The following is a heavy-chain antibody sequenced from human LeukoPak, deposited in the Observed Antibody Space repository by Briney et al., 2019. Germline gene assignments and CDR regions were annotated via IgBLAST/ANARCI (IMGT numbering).Heavy chain of an antibody. V-gene: IGHV1-24*01. CDR1: GYTLTELS. CDR2: FDPEDGET. CDR3: ARVYDSSGYYQRNYYYYGMDV. J-gene: IGHJ6*02. Sequence: ASVKVSCKVSGYTLTELSMHWVRQAPGKGLEWMGGFDPEDGETIYAQKFQGRVTMTEDTSTDTAYMELRSLRSDDTAVYYCARVYDSSGYYQRNYYYYGMDVWGQGTTVTVSS. D-gene: IGHD3-22*01.